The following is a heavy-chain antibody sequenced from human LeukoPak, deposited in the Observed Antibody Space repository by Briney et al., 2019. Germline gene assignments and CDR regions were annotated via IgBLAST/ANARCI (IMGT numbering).Heavy chain of an antibody. V-gene: IGHV3-33*06. CDR1: GFTFSSYG. D-gene: IGHD2-2*02. J-gene: IGHJ4*02. CDR2: IWCDGSNK. CDR3: AKGDPILAGFDY. Sequence: GGSLRLSCAASGFTFSSYGMHWVRQAPGKGLEWVAVIWCDGSNKYYADSVKGRFTISRDNSKNTLYLQMNSLRAEDTAVYYCAKGDPILAGFDYWGQGTLVTVSS.